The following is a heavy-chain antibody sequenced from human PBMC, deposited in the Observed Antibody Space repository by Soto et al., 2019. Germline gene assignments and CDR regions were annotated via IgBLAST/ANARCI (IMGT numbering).Heavy chain of an antibody. CDR2: IYYSGST. Sequence: PSETLSLTCTVSGGSISSGGYYWSWIRQHPGKGLEWIGYIYYSGSTYYNPSLKSRVTISVDTSKNQFSLKLSSVTAADTAVYYCARVPQRGYCSGGSCYSYYYYGMDVWGQGTTVTVSS. CDR3: ARVPQRGYCSGGSCYSYYYYGMDV. CDR1: GGSISSGGYY. J-gene: IGHJ6*02. D-gene: IGHD2-15*01. V-gene: IGHV4-31*03.